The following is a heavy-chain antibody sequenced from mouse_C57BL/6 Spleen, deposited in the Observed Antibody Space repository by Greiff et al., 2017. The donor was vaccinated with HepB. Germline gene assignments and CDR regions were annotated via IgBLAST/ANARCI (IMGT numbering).Heavy chain of an antibody. CDR3: ARLILRGYAMDY. CDR2: ISSGSSTI. J-gene: IGHJ4*01. CDR1: GFTFSDYG. V-gene: IGHV5-17*01. Sequence: EVKLVESGGGLVKPGGSLKLSCAASGFTFSDYGMHWVRQAPEKGLEWVAYISSGSSTIYYADTVKGRFTISRDNAKNTLFLKMTSLRSEDTAMYYCARLILRGYAMDYWGQGTSVTVSS.